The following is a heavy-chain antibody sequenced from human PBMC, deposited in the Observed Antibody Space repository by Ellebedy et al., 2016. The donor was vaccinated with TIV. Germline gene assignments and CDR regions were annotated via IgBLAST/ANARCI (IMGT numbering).Heavy chain of an antibody. J-gene: IGHJ4*02. Sequence: SVKVSCKASGGTFTSHAISWARQAPGQGLEWMGGIIPILGIPNYAQKFQGRVTITADKSMSTAYMELSSLRSEDTAVYYCARIAPTAVTFDLYYFDYWGQGTPITVSS. D-gene: IGHD4-23*01. V-gene: IGHV1-69*10. CDR2: IIPILGIP. CDR3: ARIAPTAVTFDLYYFDY. CDR1: GGTFTSHA.